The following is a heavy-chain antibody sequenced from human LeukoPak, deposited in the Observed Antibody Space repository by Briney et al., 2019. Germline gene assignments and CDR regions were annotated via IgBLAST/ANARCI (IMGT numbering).Heavy chain of an antibody. V-gene: IGHV1-69*01. CDR3: ARGPPNWGYDY. D-gene: IGHD7-27*01. J-gene: IGHJ4*02. CDR1: GGTFSSYA. Sequence: GSSVTVSCTASGGTFSSYAISWVRQAPGQGLEWMGGIIPIFGTANYAQKFQGRVTITADESTSTAYMELSSLRSDDTAVYYCARGPPNWGYDYWGPGTLVTVSS. CDR2: IIPIFGTA.